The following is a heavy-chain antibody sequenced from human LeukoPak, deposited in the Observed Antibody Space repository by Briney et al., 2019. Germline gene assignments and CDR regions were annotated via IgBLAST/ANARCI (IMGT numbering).Heavy chain of an antibody. CDR3: VKNGVYTSGWYGGYFDY. CDR1: GITVSRNY. D-gene: IGHD6-19*01. CDR2: ISSDGGST. V-gene: IGHV3-64D*08. J-gene: IGHJ4*02. Sequence: GGSLRLSCAASGITVSRNYMSWVRQAPGKGLEYISAISSDGGSTYYADSVKGRFTISRDNSKNTLYLQMSSLRSEDTAVYYCVKNGVYTSGWYGGYFDYWGQGTLVTVSS.